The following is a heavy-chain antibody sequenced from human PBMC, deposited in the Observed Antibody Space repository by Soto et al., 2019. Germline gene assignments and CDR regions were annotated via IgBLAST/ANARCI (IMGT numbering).Heavy chain of an antibody. J-gene: IGHJ6*02. Sequence: QVQLVESGGGVVQPGRSLRPSCAASGFTFSSYGMHWVRQAPGKGLEWVAVISYDGSNKYYADSVKGRFTISRDNSKNTLYLQMNSLRAEDTAVYYCAKDLTAAAAGPYSYYGMDVWGQGTTVTVSS. D-gene: IGHD6-13*01. V-gene: IGHV3-30*18. CDR1: GFTFSSYG. CDR2: ISYDGSNK. CDR3: AKDLTAAAAGPYSYYGMDV.